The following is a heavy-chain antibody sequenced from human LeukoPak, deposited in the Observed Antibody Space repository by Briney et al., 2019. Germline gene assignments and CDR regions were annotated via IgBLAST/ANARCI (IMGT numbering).Heavy chain of an antibody. V-gene: IGHV1-24*01. D-gene: IGHD3-22*01. CDR1: GYTLTELS. CDR2: FDPEDGET. CDR3: ASPGNHYDPNGYYPFED. Sequence: ASVKVSCKVSGYTLTELSMHWVRQAPGKGLEWMGGFDPEDGETIYAQKFQGRVTMTEDTSTDTAYMELSSLRSEDTAVYYCASPGNHYDPNGYYPFEDWGQGTLVTVSS. J-gene: IGHJ4*02.